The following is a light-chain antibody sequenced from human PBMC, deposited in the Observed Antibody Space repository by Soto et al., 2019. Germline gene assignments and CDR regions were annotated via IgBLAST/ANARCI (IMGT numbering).Light chain of an antibody. CDR3: QKYNSAPRT. CDR1: QGISNY. CDR2: ASS. V-gene: IGKV1-27*01. J-gene: IGKJ1*01. Sequence: DIQMTQSPSSLSASVGDRVTITCRASQGISNYLAWYQQKPVKVPKLLIYASSTLQSGVPSRFSGSGSGTDFTLTISSLQPNAVATYYCQKYNSAPRTFGQGTKVEI.